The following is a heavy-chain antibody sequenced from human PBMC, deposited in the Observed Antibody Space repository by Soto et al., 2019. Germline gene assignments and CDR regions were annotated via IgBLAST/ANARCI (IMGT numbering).Heavy chain of an antibody. CDR1: GGSISSSSYY. J-gene: IGHJ5*02. CDR2: IYYSGST. V-gene: IGHV4-39*01. CDR3: ARHVGYISSSSWFDP. D-gene: IGHD6-6*01. Sequence: PSETLSLTCTVSGGSISSSSYYWGWIRQPPGKGLEWIGSIYYSGSTYYNPSLKSRVTISVDTSKNQFSLKLSSVTAADTALYYCARHVGYISSSSWFDPWGQGTLVTVSS.